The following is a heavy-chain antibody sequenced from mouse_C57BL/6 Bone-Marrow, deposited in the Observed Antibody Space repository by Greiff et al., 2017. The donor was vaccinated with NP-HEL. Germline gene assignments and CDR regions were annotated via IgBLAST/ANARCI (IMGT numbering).Heavy chain of an antibody. D-gene: IGHD2-3*01. Sequence: DVMLVESGGDLVKPGGSLKLSCAASGFTFSSYGMSWVRQTPDKRLEWVATISSGGSYTYYPDSVKGRFTISRDNAKNTLYLQMSSLKSEDTAMYYCARWLLPLMDYWGQGTSVTVSS. V-gene: IGHV5-6*02. CDR2: ISSGGSYT. CDR3: ARWLLPLMDY. J-gene: IGHJ4*01. CDR1: GFTFSSYG.